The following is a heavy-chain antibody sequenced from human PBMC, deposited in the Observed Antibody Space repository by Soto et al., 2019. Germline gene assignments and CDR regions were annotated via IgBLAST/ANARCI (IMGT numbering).Heavy chain of an antibody. V-gene: IGHV4-59*01. CDR3: ARGGSYRDFYDY. CDR1: GGSMSSNY. D-gene: IGHD1-26*01. Sequence: SETLSLTCTVSGGSMSSNYWTWIRQSPGKGLEWIGYIYYTGSTKYNPSLKSRVTISLDTSKNQFSLRLTSVTTADTAVYYCARGGSYRDFYDYWGQGSHGTVS. J-gene: IGHJ4*02. CDR2: IYYTGST.